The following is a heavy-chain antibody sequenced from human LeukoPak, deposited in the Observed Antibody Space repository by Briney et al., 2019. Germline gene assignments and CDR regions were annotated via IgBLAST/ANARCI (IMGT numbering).Heavy chain of an antibody. J-gene: IGHJ4*02. V-gene: IGHV4-59*01. CDR2: IYYTGTT. Sequence: SETLSLTCSVSGGSISIYYWTWIRQIPGKGLEWIGYIYYTGTTNYNPLFESRATISVDTSKNQFSLKLTSVTAAGTAVYFCARGEDFERYYLAYWGQGTLVTVSS. CDR1: GGSISIYY. CDR3: ARGEDFERYYLAY. D-gene: IGHD3-9*01.